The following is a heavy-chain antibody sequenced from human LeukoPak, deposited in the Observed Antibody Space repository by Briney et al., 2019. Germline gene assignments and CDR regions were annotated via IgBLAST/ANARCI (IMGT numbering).Heavy chain of an antibody. CDR2: IYHGGSA. D-gene: IGHD3-22*01. CDR3: ARDQSLYDSTGYYFY. Sequence: SETLSLTCTVSGYSISSGYFWGWIRQPPGKGLGWIGSIYHGGSAYYNPSLKSRVTISVDTSKNQFSLKLSSVTAADTAVYYCARDQSLYDSTGYYFYWGQGTLVTVSS. CDR1: GYSISSGYF. V-gene: IGHV4-38-2*02. J-gene: IGHJ4*02.